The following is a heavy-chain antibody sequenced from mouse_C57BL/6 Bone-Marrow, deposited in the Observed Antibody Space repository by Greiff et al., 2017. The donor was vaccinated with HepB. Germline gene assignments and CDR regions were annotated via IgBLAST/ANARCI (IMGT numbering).Heavy chain of an antibody. CDR2: ISSGGDYI. D-gene: IGHD1-1*01. Sequence: EVMLVESGEGLVKPGGSLKLSCAASGFTFSSYAMSWVRQTPEKRLEWVAYISSGGDYIYYADTVKGRFTISRDNARNTLYLQMSSLKSEDTAMYYCTREGDYGSSYVHWYFDVWGTGTTVTVSS. CDR1: GFTFSSYA. J-gene: IGHJ1*03. V-gene: IGHV5-9-1*02. CDR3: TREGDYGSSYVHWYFDV.